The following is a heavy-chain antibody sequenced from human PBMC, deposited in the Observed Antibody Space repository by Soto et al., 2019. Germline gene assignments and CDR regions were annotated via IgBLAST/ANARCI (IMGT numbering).Heavy chain of an antibody. J-gene: IGHJ4*02. CDR1: GGTFNTYA. Sequence: QVQLVQSGAEMKKPGSSVKVSCQSSGGTFNTYAMNWVRQAPGQGPEWMGDISPMFGAANYAPKFQGRVTSTAAESTGTSYMQLSSLTSEDPALYFCAREVQVHTPAFVYWGQGTLVTVSS. V-gene: IGHV1-69*19. D-gene: IGHD3-10*01. CDR2: ISPMFGAA. CDR3: AREVQVHTPAFVY.